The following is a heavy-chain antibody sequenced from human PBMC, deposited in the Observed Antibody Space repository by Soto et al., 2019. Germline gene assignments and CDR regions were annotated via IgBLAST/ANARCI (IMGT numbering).Heavy chain of an antibody. J-gene: IGHJ4*02. V-gene: IGHV3-33*01. CDR3: ARDPTLHRGTMGVGASRCFDY. Sequence: QVQLVESGGGVVQPGRSLRLSCAASGFTFSSYGMHWVRQAPGKGLEWVTVIWYDGSNKYYADSVKGRFTISRDNSKNTLYLQMNSLRAEDTAVYYCARDPTLHRGTMGVGASRCFDYWGQGTLVTVSS. CDR1: GFTFSSYG. D-gene: IGHD1-26*01. CDR2: IWYDGSNK.